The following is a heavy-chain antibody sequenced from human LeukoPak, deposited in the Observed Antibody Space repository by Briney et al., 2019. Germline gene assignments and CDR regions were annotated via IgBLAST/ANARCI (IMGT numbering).Heavy chain of an antibody. CDR1: GGSISSSSYY. V-gene: IGHV4-39*07. D-gene: IGHD3-10*01. J-gene: IGHJ4*02. Sequence: SETLSLTCTVSGGSISSSSYYWGWIRQPPGKGLEWIGTIYYAGNTYYNPSLKSRVTISVDTSKNQFSLKLSSVTAADTAVYYCARLSYYGSGSYYNGAGDYWGQGTLVTVSS. CDR2: IYYAGNT. CDR3: ARLSYYGSGSYYNGAGDY.